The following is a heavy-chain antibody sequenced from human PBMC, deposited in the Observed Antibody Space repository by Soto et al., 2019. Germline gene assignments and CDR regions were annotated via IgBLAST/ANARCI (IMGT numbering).Heavy chain of an antibody. CDR2: IWYDGSNK. V-gene: IGHV3-33*01. Sequence: QVQLVESGGGVVQPGRSLRLSCAASGFTFSSYGMHWVRKAPGKGLEWVAVIWYDGSNKYYADSVKGRFTISRDNSKNTLYLQMNSLRAEDTAVYYCARDAGAYCGGDCYADYWGQGTLVTVSS. J-gene: IGHJ4*02. D-gene: IGHD2-21*02. CDR1: GFTFSSYG. CDR3: ARDAGAYCGGDCYADY.